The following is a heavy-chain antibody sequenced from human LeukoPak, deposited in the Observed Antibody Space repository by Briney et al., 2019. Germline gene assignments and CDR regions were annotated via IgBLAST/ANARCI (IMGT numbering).Heavy chain of an antibody. D-gene: IGHD6-25*01. Sequence: GGSLRLSCAASGFTFSIYTVNWVRQAPGKGLEWVSSISSSSTFMYYADSVKGRFTISRDNAKNSLFLQMNSLRAEDTAVYYRSRDLSSSALNYWGQGTLVTVSS. V-gene: IGHV3-21*01. CDR2: ISSSSTFM. J-gene: IGHJ4*02. CDR3: SRDLSSSALNY. CDR1: GFTFSIYT.